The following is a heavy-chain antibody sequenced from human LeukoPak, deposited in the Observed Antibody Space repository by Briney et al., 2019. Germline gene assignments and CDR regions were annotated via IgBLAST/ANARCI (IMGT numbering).Heavy chain of an antibody. D-gene: IGHD2/OR15-2a*01. Sequence: ASVKVSCKASGYTFTSYGITWVRQAPGQGLEWMGWISAYNGNTNYAQKLQGRVTMTTDTSTSTAYMELSSLRSEDTAVYYCARPGYCNSYSCEGLDYWGQGTLVTVSS. V-gene: IGHV1-18*01. CDR3: ARPGYCNSYSCEGLDY. J-gene: IGHJ4*02. CDR2: ISAYNGNT. CDR1: GYTFTSYG.